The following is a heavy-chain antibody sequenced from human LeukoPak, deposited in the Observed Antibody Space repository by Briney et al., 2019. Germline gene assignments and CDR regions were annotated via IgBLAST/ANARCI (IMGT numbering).Heavy chain of an antibody. CDR2: INHSGST. J-gene: IGHJ6*02. CDR1: GGSFSGYY. D-gene: IGHD1-14*01. CDR3: ANPDYYGMDV. V-gene: IGHV4-34*01. Sequence: PSETLSLTCAVYGGSFSGYYWSWIRQPPGKGLEWIGEINHSGSTNYNPSLKSRVTISVDTSKNQFSLKLSSVTAADTAVYYCANPDYYGMDVWGQGTTVTVSS.